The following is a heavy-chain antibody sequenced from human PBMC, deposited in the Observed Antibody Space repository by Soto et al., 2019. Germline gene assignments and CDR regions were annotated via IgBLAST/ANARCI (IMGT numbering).Heavy chain of an antibody. V-gene: IGHV1-69*02. J-gene: IGHJ4*02. D-gene: IGHD3-10*01. CDR3: APEYYCGAY. CDR1: GGTFSSYT. Sequence: QVPLVQSWASAKKPGSSMKVSCKASGGTFSSYTIRWERQAPGQALEWMGRIIPTLGIANYAQNVQGRVTITADKAASTAYMEISSLLAEDAAVYYCAPEYYCGAYWGQRRLCTVSS. CDR2: IIPTLGIA.